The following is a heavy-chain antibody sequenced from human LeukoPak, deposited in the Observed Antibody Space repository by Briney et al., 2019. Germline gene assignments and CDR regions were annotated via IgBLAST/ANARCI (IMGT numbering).Heavy chain of an antibody. CDR3: AKDLVSDLSTFDY. CDR1: GFTFSSYA. D-gene: IGHD2-15*01. CDR2: ISGSGGST. Sequence: GSLRLSCAASGFTFSSYAMSWVRRAPGKGLEWVSAISGSGGSTYYADSVKGRFTISRDNSKNTLYLQMNSLRAEDTAVYYCAKDLVSDLSTFDYWGQGTLVTVSS. V-gene: IGHV3-23*01. J-gene: IGHJ4*02.